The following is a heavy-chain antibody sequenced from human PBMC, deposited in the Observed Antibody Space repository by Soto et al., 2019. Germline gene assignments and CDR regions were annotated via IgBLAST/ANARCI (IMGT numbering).Heavy chain of an antibody. Sequence: EVQLVESGGGLVHPGGSLRLSCAASGFTFSNAWMNWVRQAPGQGLEWVSRFKSWGDGGTTDYAAPVKGRFTISRDDSENTLCLKMDSLKSEDTAVYFCTSALPGVTTNYGFDYWGQGILGTVSS. CDR2: FKSWGDGGTT. CDR1: GFTFSNAW. CDR3: TSALPGVTTNYGFDY. V-gene: IGHV3-15*07. J-gene: IGHJ4*02. D-gene: IGHD4-17*01.